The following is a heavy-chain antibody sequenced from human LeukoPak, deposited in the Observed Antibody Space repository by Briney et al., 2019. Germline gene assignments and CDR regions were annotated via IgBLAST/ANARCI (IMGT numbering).Heavy chain of an antibody. Sequence: GGSLRLSCSASGFTFSSYAMHWARQAPGKGLEYVSAINNNGGSAYYAGSVTGRFTISRDNTKNTLYFQMSSLRAEDTAVYYCAAGNVTMVRGVLGRWDAFDIWGQGTMVTVSS. CDR1: GFTFSSYA. CDR3: AAGNVTMVRGVLGRWDAFDI. J-gene: IGHJ3*02. D-gene: IGHD3-10*01. CDR2: INNNGGSA. V-gene: IGHV3-64*05.